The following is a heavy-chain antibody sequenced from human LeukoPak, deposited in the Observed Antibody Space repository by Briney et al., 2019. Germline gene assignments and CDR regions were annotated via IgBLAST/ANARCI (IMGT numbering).Heavy chain of an antibody. J-gene: IGHJ5*02. Sequence: GGSLRLPCAASGFTFSSYSMNWVRQAPGKGLEWVSSISSSSSYIYYADSVKGRFTISRDNSKNTLYLQMNSLRAEDTAVYYCAKDRRSCWFDPWGQGTLVTVSS. CDR1: GFTFSSYS. V-gene: IGHV3-21*04. CDR3: AKDRRSCWFDP. CDR2: ISSSSSYI. D-gene: IGHD3-10*01.